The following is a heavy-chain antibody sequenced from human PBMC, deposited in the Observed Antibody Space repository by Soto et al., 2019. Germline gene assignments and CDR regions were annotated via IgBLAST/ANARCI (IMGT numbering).Heavy chain of an antibody. J-gene: IGHJ6*02. CDR2: IYPGKSDT. V-gene: IGHV5-51*01. CDR3: ARQAAAGKYYYGMDV. Sequence: GESLKISCKGSGYSFTTYWIGWVRQMPGKGLECMGIIYPGKSDTRYGPKFQGQVTISADKTISTAYMQWTSLKASDTAMYYCARQAAAGKYYYGMDVLGQGTTVTSP. D-gene: IGHD6-13*01. CDR1: GYSFTTYW.